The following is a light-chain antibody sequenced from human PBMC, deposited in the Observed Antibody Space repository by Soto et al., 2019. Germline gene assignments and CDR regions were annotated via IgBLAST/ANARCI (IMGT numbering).Light chain of an antibody. Sequence: DIVMTQSPDSLAVSLGERATINCKSSQSVLYSSNNKNNLAWYQQKPGQPPKLLIYWASSRESGVPVRFSGSGSVTDFTLAISSLQAEDVAIYYCQQYNLWPQTFGQGTNVESK. CDR1: QSVLYSSNNKNN. V-gene: IGKV4-1*01. CDR2: WAS. J-gene: IGKJ1*01. CDR3: QQYNLWPQT.